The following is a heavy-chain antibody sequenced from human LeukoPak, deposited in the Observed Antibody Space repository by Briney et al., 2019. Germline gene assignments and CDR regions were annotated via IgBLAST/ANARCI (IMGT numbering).Heavy chain of an antibody. CDR2: FDPEDGET. CDR1: GYTLTELS. CDR3: ARADDMLTDY. D-gene: IGHD3-9*01. Sequence: ASVKVSCKVSGYTLTELSMHWVRQAPGKGLEWMGGFDPEDGETIYAQKLQGRVTMTRNTSISTAYMELSSLRSEDTAVYHCARADDMLTDYWGQGTLVTVSS. J-gene: IGHJ4*02. V-gene: IGHV1-24*01.